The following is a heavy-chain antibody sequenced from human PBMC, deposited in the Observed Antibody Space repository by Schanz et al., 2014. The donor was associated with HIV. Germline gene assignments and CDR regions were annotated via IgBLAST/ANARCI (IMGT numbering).Heavy chain of an antibody. CDR1: GYTFTNYD. J-gene: IGHJ4*01. D-gene: IGHD4-17*01. Sequence: QVQLVQSGAVMKKPGASVKVSCRASGYTFTNYDINWVRQASGQGLEWMGWLNPNTGNRDYAQTFQGRVTMTRSTSTNTVYLELSSLRSEDTAIYFCARSHYGDLDHWGQGTLVTDSS. CDR2: LNPNTGNR. V-gene: IGHV1-8*01. CDR3: ARSHYGDLDH.